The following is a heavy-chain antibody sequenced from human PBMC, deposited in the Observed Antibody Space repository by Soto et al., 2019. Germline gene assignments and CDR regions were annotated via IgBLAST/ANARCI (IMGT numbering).Heavy chain of an antibody. D-gene: IGHD6-13*01. CDR1: GFTFTHAW. CDR2: IKSETDAGTT. J-gene: IGHJ4*02. CDR3: TTDRLLISAPGIIPDY. V-gene: IGHV3-15*07. Sequence: EVQLVESGGGLVKPGGSLRLSCAASGFTFTHAWMNWVRQAPGKGPEWVGRIKSETDAGTTDYAPPVEGRFTISRDDSKHTLYLQMNSLKTEDTAVYYCTTDRLLISAPGIIPDYWGQGTLVTVSS.